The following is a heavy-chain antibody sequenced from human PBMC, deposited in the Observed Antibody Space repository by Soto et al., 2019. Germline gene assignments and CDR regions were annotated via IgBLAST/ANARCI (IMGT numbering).Heavy chain of an antibody. D-gene: IGHD6-6*01. V-gene: IGHV3-33*01. CDR1: GFTFSSYG. CDR2: IWYDGSNK. CDR3: ARDRLAARLGWFDP. Sequence: QVQLVESGGGVVQPGRSLRLSCAASGFTFSSYGMHWVRQAPGKGLEWVAVIWYDGSNKYYADSVKGRFTISRDNSKNTLYLQMNSLIAEDTAVYYCARDRLAARLGWFDPWGQGTLVTVSS. J-gene: IGHJ5*02.